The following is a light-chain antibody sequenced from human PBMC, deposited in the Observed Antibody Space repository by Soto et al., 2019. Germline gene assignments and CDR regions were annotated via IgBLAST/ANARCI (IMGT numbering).Light chain of an antibody. J-gene: IGKJ4*01. CDR3: QQFNSYPLT. Sequence: AIQLTQSPSSLSASVGDRVTITCRASQGISSALAWYQQKPWKAPKLLIYDASSLESGVPSRLSRRGSGTDFTLSIGSLQSEYFATYCCQQFNSYPLTFRGGTKVEIK. CDR2: DAS. V-gene: IGKV1-13*02. CDR1: QGISSA.